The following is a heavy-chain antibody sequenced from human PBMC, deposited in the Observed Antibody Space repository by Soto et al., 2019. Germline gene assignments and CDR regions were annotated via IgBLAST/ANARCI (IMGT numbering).Heavy chain of an antibody. J-gene: IGHJ4*02. D-gene: IGHD4-4*01. CDR2: IYGGGIT. CDR3: ARSTDYSTYFFDY. CDR1: GLTVSSNY. V-gene: IGHV3-66*01. Sequence: GSLRLSCAASGLTVSSNYMSWVRQAPGKGLEWVSIIYGGGITYYAGSVKGRFTISRDNSNNTLYLQMNGLRAEDTAAYYCARSTDYSTYFFDYWGQGALVTVSS.